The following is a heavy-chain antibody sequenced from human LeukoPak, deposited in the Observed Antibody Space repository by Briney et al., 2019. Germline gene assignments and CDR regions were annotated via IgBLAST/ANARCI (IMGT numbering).Heavy chain of an antibody. CDR1: GGSISSYY. V-gene: IGHV4-59*01. J-gene: IGHJ5*02. CDR2: IYFSGST. CDR3: ARETTGGWFDP. D-gene: IGHD4-17*01. Sequence: PSETLSLTCTVSGGSISSYYWTWIRQPPGKGLEWIGYIYFSGSTHYNPSLKSRVTISVDTSKNQFSLKLSSVTAADTAVYYCARETTGGWFDPWGQGNLFTVSS.